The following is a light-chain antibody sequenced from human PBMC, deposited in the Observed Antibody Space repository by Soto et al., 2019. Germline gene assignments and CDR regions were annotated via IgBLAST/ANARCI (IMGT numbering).Light chain of an antibody. CDR1: QSIGSW. Sequence: DIQMTQSPSTLPASVGDRVTVTCRASQSIGSWLAWYQEKPGKAPKLLIYKAPLLETGVPSRFSGSGSGTEFTLTISSLQTDDFGTYYCQQYNSHPWTFGQGTKVDIK. CDR2: KAP. CDR3: QQYNSHPWT. J-gene: IGKJ1*01. V-gene: IGKV1-5*03.